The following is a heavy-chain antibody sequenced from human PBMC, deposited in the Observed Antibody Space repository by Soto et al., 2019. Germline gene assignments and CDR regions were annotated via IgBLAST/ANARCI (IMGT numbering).Heavy chain of an antibody. CDR3: AIALWLRPLDY. CDR1: GGSISSGDYY. V-gene: IGHV4-30-4*01. Sequence: SETLSLTCTVSGGSISSGDYYWSWIRQPPGKGLEWIGYIYYSGSTYYNPSLKSRVTISVDTSKNQFSLKLSSVTAADTAVYYCAIALWLRPLDYWGQGTLVTVSS. J-gene: IGHJ4*02. D-gene: IGHD5-18*01. CDR2: IYYSGST.